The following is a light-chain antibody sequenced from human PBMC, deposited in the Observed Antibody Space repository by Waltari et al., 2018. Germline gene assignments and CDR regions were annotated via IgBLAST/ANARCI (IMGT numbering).Light chain of an antibody. Sequence: QSALTQPASVSGSLGQSLSISCSGTYSNVGRYDLVSWYHQRPGEAPKLLIYEVLKRPSGISNRFSGSKSGNAASLTISALQPEDEGTYYCCSYASSSPRLIFGGGTELSVL. V-gene: IGLV2-23*02. J-gene: IGLJ2*01. CDR2: EVL. CDR3: CSYASSSPRLI. CDR1: YSNVGRYDL.